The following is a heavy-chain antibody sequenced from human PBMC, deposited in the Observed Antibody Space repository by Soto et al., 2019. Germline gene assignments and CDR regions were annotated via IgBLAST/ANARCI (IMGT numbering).Heavy chain of an antibody. Sequence: SLRLSCAASGFPFSSYGMHWVRQAPGKGLEWVAVIWSDGSNKYYADSVKGRFTISRDNSKNTLYLHMNSLRAEDTALYYCARDRGTAMAHFDYWGQGTLVTVS. D-gene: IGHD5-18*01. V-gene: IGHV3-33*01. CDR3: ARDRGTAMAHFDY. J-gene: IGHJ4*02. CDR2: IWSDGSNK. CDR1: GFPFSSYG.